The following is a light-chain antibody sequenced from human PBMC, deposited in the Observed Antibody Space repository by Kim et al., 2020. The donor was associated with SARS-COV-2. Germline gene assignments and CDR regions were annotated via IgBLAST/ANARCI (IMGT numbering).Light chain of an antibody. J-gene: IGLJ2*01. CDR1: KLGEKY. Sequence: SYELTQPPSVSVSPGQTARITCSGDKLGEKYTSWYQHKSGQSPVVVSYQDNKRPSGMTGRFSGSSSGNTATLTISGTQPMDEADYYCQTWDSTTVIFGGGTQRTVL. V-gene: IGLV3-1*01. CDR2: QDN. CDR3: QTWDSTTVI.